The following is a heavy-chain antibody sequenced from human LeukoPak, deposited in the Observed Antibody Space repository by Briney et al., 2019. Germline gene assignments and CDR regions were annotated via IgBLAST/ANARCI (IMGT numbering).Heavy chain of an antibody. V-gene: IGHV3-48*03. J-gene: IGHJ3*02. CDR2: ISTSGDTI. Sequence: QPGGSLRLSCSASGFTFSNYEMNWVRQAPGRGLEWVSYISTSGDTIYYADSVKGRFTISRDNAKNSVYLQMDSLRAEDTAVYSCAKPSYSRGGPFDIWGQGTMVTVSS. D-gene: IGHD2-21*01. CDR3: AKPSYSRGGPFDI. CDR1: GFTFSNYE.